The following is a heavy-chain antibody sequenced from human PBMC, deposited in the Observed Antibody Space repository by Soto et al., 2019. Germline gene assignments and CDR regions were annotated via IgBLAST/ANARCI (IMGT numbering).Heavy chain of an antibody. CDR3: ARGTIFGVVIIRREYYGMDV. CDR1: GYTFTSYG. V-gene: IGHV1-18*01. J-gene: IGHJ6*02. D-gene: IGHD3-3*01. Sequence: QVQLVQSGAEVKKPGASVKVSCKASGYTFTSYGISWVRQAPGQGLEWMGWISAYNGNTNYAQKLQGRVTMTTDTSTSTAYMELRSLRSDDTAVYYCARGTIFGVVIIRREYYGMDVWGQGTTVTVSS. CDR2: ISAYNGNT.